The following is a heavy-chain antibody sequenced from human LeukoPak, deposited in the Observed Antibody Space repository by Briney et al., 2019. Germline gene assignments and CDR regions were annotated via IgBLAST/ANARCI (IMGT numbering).Heavy chain of an antibody. CDR2: ISGSGGST. D-gene: IGHD2-2*01. J-gene: IGHJ4*02. V-gene: IGHV3-23*01. CDR1: GFTFSSYA. CDR3: AKETCSSTSCSTDY. Sequence: QTGGSLRLSCAASGFTFSSYAMSWVRQAPGKGLEWVSAISGSGGSTYYADSVKGRFTISRDNSKNTLYLQMNSLRAEDTAVYYCAKETCSSTSCSTDYWGQGTLVTVSS.